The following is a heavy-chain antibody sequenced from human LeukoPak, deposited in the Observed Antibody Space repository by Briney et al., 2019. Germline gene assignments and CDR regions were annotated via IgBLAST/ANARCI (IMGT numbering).Heavy chain of an antibody. CDR3: ADIAVAGGPGDY. D-gene: IGHD6-19*01. Sequence: PGGSLRLSCATSGFIFSNYAMNWVRQAPGKGLEWVSGIDGSGGSTYYADSVKGRFTIFRDNSRNTLYLRTNSLTAEDTAVYYCADIAVAGGPGDYWGQGTLVTVSS. V-gene: IGHV3-23*01. J-gene: IGHJ4*02. CDR2: IDGSGGST. CDR1: GFIFSNYA.